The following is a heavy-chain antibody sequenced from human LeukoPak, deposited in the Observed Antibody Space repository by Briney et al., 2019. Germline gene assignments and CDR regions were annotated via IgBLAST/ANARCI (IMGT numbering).Heavy chain of an antibody. Sequence: GGSLRLSCAASGFTFSSYSMSWVRQAPGKGLEWVSYISSTSATIYYADSVRGRFTSSRDDAKNSLYLQMNSLRAEDTAVYYCARDPVVEPLDHWGHGTLVTVSS. CDR1: GFTFSSYS. CDR3: ARDPVVEPLDH. V-gene: IGHV3-48*04. CDR2: ISSTSATI. J-gene: IGHJ4*01. D-gene: IGHD1-14*01.